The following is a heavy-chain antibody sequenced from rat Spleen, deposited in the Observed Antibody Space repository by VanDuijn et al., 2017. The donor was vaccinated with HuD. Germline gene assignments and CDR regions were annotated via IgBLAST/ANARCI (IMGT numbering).Heavy chain of an antibody. CDR1: DYSITSNY. D-gene: IGHD1-10*01. J-gene: IGHJ2*01. Sequence: EVQLQESGPGLVKPSQSLSLTCSVTDYSITSNYWGWIRKFPGNKMEWIGHINSEDTTNYNPSLKSRISITRDTSKNQFFLQVNSVTTEDTATYYCARDNNYKAYWGQGVMVTVSS. V-gene: IGHV3-3*01. CDR3: ARDNNYKAY. CDR2: INSEDTT.